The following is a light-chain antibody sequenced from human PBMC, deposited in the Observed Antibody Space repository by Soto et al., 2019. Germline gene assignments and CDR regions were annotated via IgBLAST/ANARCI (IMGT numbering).Light chain of an antibody. Sequence: EIVMTQSPATLSVTPGGRATLSCRASQSISDTLAWCQQKPGQAPRLLIHCASTRATGFPARFSSSRSGTDFILTISRLEPEDFALYYCQQYSSSPLTFGGGTKVDI. CDR1: QSISDT. V-gene: IGKV3-15*01. CDR2: CAS. CDR3: QQYSSSPLT. J-gene: IGKJ4*01.